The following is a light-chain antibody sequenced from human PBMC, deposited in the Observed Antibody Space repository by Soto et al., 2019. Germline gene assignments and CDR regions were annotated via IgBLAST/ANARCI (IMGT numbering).Light chain of an antibody. J-gene: IGKJ1*01. CDR2: GGS. CDR3: KQDVRSPIT. Sequence: VVSTPSLCLLVTSPGEGSTLSFTVRHSDSNSYVGWYQQKPGQAPRLLIFGGSRRATGIPDRISGSGSGTDFTLTISRVEPEDVAVYYCKQDVRSPITFGQGTKVDIK. V-gene: IGKV3-20*01. CDR1: HSDSNSY.